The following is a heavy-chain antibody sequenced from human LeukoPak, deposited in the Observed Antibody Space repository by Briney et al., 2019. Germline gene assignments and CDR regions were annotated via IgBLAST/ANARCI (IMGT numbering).Heavy chain of an antibody. CDR3: ARMGAVLHAFDI. J-gene: IGHJ3*02. V-gene: IGHV2-70*01. CDR1: GFSLSTSGMC. D-gene: IGHD1-26*01. CDR2: IDWDDDK. Sequence: SGPTLVNPTQTLTLTCTFSGFSLSTSGMCVSWIRQPPGKALVWLALIDWDDDKYYSTSLKARLTISKDTSKNQVVLTMTNMDPVDTATYYCARMGAVLHAFDIWGQGTMVTVSS.